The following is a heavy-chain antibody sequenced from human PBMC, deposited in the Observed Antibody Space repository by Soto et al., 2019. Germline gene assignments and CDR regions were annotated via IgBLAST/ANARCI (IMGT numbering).Heavy chain of an antibody. CDR2: MSPNSGNT. CDR1: GYPFTNYD. CDR3: ARGVAAGVDY. V-gene: IGHV1-8*01. Sequence: ASVKVSCKTSGYPFTNYDINWVRLAAGQGLEWIGYMSPNSGNTGYAQKFQGRVTLTRDTSISTAYMELSSLTSEDTAIYYCARGVAAGVDYCGQGSLVTVSS. D-gene: IGHD6-25*01. J-gene: IGHJ4*02.